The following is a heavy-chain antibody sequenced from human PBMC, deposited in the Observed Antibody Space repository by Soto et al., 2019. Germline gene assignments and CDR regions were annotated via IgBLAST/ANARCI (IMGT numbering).Heavy chain of an antibody. CDR1: GGSISSDY. J-gene: IGHJ4*02. V-gene: IGHV4-59*01. CDR3: AREGSDRRSSPSLDY. CDR2: IYYSGST. Sequence: SETLSLTCTVSGGSISSDYWSWILQPPGKGLEWIGYIYYSGSTNYNPSLKSRVTISVDTSKNQFSLKLSSVTAADTAVYYCAREGSDRRSSPSLDYWGPGPLVTVSS. D-gene: IGHD6-6*01.